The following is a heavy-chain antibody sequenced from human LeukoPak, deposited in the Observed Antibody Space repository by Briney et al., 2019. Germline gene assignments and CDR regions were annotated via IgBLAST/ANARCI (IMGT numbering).Heavy chain of an antibody. V-gene: IGHV3-23*01. CDR3: AKSYIAVAVFLFDY. D-gene: IGHD6-19*01. CDR1: GFTVSSNS. J-gene: IGHJ4*02. Sequence: GGSLRLSCTVSGFTVSSNSMSWVRQAPGKGLEWVSAISGSGGSTYYADSVKGRFTISRDNSKNTLYLQMNSLRAEDTAVYYCAKSYIAVAVFLFDYWGQGTLVTVSS. CDR2: ISGSGGST.